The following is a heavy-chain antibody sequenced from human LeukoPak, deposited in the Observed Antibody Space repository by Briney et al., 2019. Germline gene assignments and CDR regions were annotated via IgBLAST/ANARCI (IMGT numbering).Heavy chain of an antibody. J-gene: IGHJ5*02. CDR1: GGTFSSYA. CDR3: ARGVRPTHCSSTSCYAPNWFDP. Sequence: ASVKVSCKASGGTFSSYAISWVRQAPGQGLEWMGRIIPIFGIANYARKFQGRVTITADNSTSTAYMELSSLRSEDTAVYYCARGVRPTHCSSTSCYAPNWFDPWGQGTLVTVSS. D-gene: IGHD2-2*01. V-gene: IGHV1-69*04. CDR2: IIPIFGIA.